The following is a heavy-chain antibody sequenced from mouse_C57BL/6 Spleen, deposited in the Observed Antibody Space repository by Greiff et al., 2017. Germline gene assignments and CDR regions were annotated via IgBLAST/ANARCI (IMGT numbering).Heavy chain of an antibody. CDR3: ASHYGSSTYYAMDY. D-gene: IGHD1-1*01. J-gene: IGHJ4*01. CDR2: ISYDGSN. CDR1: GYSITSGYY. Sequence: DVQLQESGPGLVKPSQSLSLTCSVTGYSITSGYYWNWIRQFPGNKLEWRGYISYDGSNNYNPSLKNRISITRDTSKNQFFLKLNSVTTEDTATYYCASHYGSSTYYAMDYWGQGTSVTVSS. V-gene: IGHV3-6*01.